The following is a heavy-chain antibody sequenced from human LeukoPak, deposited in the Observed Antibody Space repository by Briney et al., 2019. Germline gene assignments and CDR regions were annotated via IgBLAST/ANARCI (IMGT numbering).Heavy chain of an antibody. CDR3: ARLPSGYTIDWYFNAFDF. Sequence: GASVRVSCKASGYSFTSSGITWVRQAPGQGLEYLGWITAYNGDSHYTQSLQGRVTMTTDTSTSTAYLELRSLRSDDTAVYYCARLPSGYTIDWYFNAFDFWGQGTLGTVSS. CDR2: ITAYNGDS. J-gene: IGHJ4*02. D-gene: IGHD6-19*01. V-gene: IGHV1-18*01. CDR1: GYSFTSSG.